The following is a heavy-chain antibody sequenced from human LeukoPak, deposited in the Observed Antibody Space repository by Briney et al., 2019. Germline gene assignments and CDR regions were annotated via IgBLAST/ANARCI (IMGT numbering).Heavy chain of an antibody. Sequence: ASVTVSCTASGYTFTSYYMHWVRQAPGQGLEWMGIINPSGGSTSYAQKFQGRVTMTRDTSTSTVYMELSSLRSEDTAVYYCARGVAATLYFDYWGQGTLVTVSS. CDR3: ARGVAATLYFDY. CDR1: GYTFTSYY. CDR2: INPSGGST. V-gene: IGHV1-46*01. D-gene: IGHD2-15*01. J-gene: IGHJ4*02.